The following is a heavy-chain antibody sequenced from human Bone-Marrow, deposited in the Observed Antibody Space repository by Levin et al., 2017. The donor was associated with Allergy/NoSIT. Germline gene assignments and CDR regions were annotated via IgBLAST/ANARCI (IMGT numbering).Heavy chain of an antibody. D-gene: IGHD2/OR15-2a*01. CDR1: GFTFSDYY. J-gene: IGHJ4*02. Sequence: GGSLRLSCAASGFTFSDYYMSWIRQAPGKGLEWVSYISSSSSYTNYADSVKGRFTISRDNAKNSLYLQMNSLRAEDTAVYYCARSTLIGSPPLYYFDYWGQGTLVTVSS. CDR3: ARSTLIGSPPLYYFDY. CDR2: ISSSSSYT. V-gene: IGHV3-11*03.